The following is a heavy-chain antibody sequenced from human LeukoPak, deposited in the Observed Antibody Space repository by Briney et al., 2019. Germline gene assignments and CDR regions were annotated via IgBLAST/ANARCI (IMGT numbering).Heavy chain of an antibody. J-gene: IGHJ4*02. V-gene: IGHV3-74*01. D-gene: IGHD6-13*01. CDR2: INSDGSST. CDR1: GFTFSSYW. Sequence: GGSLRLSCAASGFTFSSYWMHWVRQAPGKGLVWVSRINSDGSSTNYADSMKGRFTISRDNAKNTLYLQMNSLRAEDTAMYYCARDHSWSGVFDYWGQGTLVTVSS. CDR3: ARDHSWSGVFDY.